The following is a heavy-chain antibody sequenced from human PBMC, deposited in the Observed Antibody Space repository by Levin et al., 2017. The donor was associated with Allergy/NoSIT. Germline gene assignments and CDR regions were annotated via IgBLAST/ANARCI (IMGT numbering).Heavy chain of an antibody. CDR1: GFTFGDYA. V-gene: IGHV3-49*04. CDR3: ARGGPPNYDYNWGSYRDGYFDY. J-gene: IGHJ4*02. CDR2: IRNKAHGGTT. D-gene: IGHD3-16*02. Sequence: GGSLRLSCTGSGFTFGDYAMSWVRQAPGKGLEWVGFIRNKAHGGTTEYAASVKGRLTISRDDSKSIGYLQMNSLKTEDTAVYYCARGGPPNYDYNWGSYRDGYFDYWGQRTLVTVSS.